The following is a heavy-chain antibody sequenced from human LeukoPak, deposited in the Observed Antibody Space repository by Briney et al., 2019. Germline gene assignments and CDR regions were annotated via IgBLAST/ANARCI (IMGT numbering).Heavy chain of an antibody. D-gene: IGHD3-22*01. CDR2: IYTGGNT. Sequence: GGSLRLSCAASGFTVDSNYLSWVRQAPGKGLEWVSTIYTGGNTYYAASVKGRFTISRDFSKNTVFLHMNSLRAEDTAMYYCARGDDSGYYDYFDYWGQGTLVTVSS. CDR1: GFTVDSNY. CDR3: ARGDDSGYYDYFDY. J-gene: IGHJ4*02. V-gene: IGHV3-53*01.